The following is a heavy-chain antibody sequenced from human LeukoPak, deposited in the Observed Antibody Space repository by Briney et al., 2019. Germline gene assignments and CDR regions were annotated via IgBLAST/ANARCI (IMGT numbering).Heavy chain of an antibody. CDR1: GFTFSSYA. CDR3: ARDLNDYVDY. CDR2: ISYDGSNK. Sequence: GRSLRPSCAASGFTFSSYAMPWVRQAPGKGLEWAAVISYDGSNKYYADSVKGRFTISRDNSKNTLYLQMNSLRAEDTAVYYCARDLNDYVDYWGQGTLVTVSS. V-gene: IGHV3-30*04. J-gene: IGHJ4*02.